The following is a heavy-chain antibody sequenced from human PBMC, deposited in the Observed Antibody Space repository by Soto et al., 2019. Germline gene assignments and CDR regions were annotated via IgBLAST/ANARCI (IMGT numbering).Heavy chain of an antibody. Sequence: QLQLQESGPGLVKPSETLSLTCTVSGGSISSSSYYWGWIRQPPGKGLEWIGSIYYSGSTYYNPSLKSRVTISVDTSKNQFSLKLSSVTAADTAVYYCARRPFYGDYDYYYYGMDVWGQGTTVTVSS. CDR2: IYYSGST. CDR1: GGSISSSSYY. V-gene: IGHV4-39*01. D-gene: IGHD4-17*01. J-gene: IGHJ6*02. CDR3: ARRPFYGDYDYYYYGMDV.